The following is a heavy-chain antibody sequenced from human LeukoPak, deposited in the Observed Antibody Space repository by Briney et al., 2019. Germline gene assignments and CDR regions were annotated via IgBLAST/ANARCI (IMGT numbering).Heavy chain of an antibody. Sequence: GGSLRLSCAASGFTFSSYAMHWVRQAPGKGLEWVAVISYDGSNKYYADSVKGRFTISRDNSKNTLYLQMNSLRAEDTAVYYCARGQQWLVLGWFDPWGQGTLVTVSS. CDR1: GFTFSSYA. CDR2: ISYDGSNK. CDR3: ARGQQWLVLGWFDP. V-gene: IGHV3-30-3*01. J-gene: IGHJ5*02. D-gene: IGHD6-19*01.